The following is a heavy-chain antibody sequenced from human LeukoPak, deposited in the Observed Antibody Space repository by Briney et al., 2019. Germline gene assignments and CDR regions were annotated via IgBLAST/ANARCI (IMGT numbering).Heavy chain of an antibody. D-gene: IGHD1-1*01. CDR2: ISAYNGNT. CDR3: ARFSRWDGTTFFDY. CDR1: GYTFTGYY. V-gene: IGHV1-18*04. Sequence: ASVKVSCKASGYTFTGYYMHWVRQAPGQGLEWMGWISAYNGNTNYAQKVQGRVTMTTNTSTSTAYMELRSLRSDDTAVYYCARFSRWDGTTFFDYWGQGTLVTVSS. J-gene: IGHJ4*02.